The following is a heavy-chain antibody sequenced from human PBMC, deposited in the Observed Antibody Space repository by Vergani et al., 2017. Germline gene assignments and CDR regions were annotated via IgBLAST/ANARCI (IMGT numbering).Heavy chain of an antibody. CDR1: GGSFSGYY. Sequence: QVQLQQWGAGLLKPSETLSLTCAVYGGSFSGYYWSWIRQPPGKGLEWIGEINHSGSTNYNPSLKSRVTISVDTSKNQFSLKLSSVTAADTAVYYCARRYYDILTGYTNWFDPWGQGTLVTASS. CDR3: ARRYYDILTGYTNWFDP. J-gene: IGHJ5*02. D-gene: IGHD3-9*01. CDR2: INHSGST. V-gene: IGHV4-34*01.